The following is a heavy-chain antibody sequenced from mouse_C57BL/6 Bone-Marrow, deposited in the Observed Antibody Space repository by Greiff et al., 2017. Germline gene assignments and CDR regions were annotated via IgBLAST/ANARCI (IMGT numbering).Heavy chain of an antibody. D-gene: IGHD2-3*01. J-gene: IGHJ4*01. CDR1: GYTFTSYW. CDR3: AREGDGYSYAMDY. CDR2: IHPNSGST. Sequence: QVQLQQPGAELVKPGASVKLSCKASGYTFTSYWMHWVKQRPGQGLEWIGMIHPNSGSTNYNEKLKSKATLTVDKASSTAYMQLSSLTSEDSAVYYCAREGDGYSYAMDYWGQGTSVTVSS. V-gene: IGHV1-64*01.